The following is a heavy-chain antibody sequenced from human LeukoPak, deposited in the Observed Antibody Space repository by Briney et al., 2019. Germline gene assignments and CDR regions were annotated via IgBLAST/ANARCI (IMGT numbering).Heavy chain of an antibody. CDR1: GFTFSSYG. D-gene: IGHD4-17*01. CDR3: AKDLLDYGGYVGAGGYDY. V-gene: IGHV3-30*18. J-gene: IGHJ4*02. Sequence: GGSLRLSCAASGFTFSSYGMHWVRQAPGKGLEWVAVISYDGSNKYYADSVKGRFTISRDNSKNTLYLQMNSLRAEDTAVYYCAKDLLDYGGYVGAGGYDYWGQGTLVTVSS. CDR2: ISYDGSNK.